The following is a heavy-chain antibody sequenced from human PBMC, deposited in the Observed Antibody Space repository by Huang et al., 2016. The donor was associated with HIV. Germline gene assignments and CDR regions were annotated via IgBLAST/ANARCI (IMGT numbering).Heavy chain of an antibody. D-gene: IGHD3-10*01. CDR3: ARLPGSITMIRGVITDPY. J-gene: IGHJ4*02. V-gene: IGHV4-39*01. CDR1: GGSIRSDNYY. Sequence: QLQLQESGPGLVKPSETLSLTCTVSGGSIRSDNYYWGWIRQPPGKGLEWIGSNYYSGITYYTPSLKSRVTITVATSKKQFSLKMRSVTAADTAVYYCARLPGSITMIRGVITDPYWGQGTLVTVSS. CDR2: NYYSGIT.